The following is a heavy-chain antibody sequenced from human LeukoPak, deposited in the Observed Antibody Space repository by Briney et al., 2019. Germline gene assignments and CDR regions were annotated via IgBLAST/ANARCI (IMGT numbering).Heavy chain of an antibody. CDR1: GYSFPNFW. CDR2: IYPGDSDT. V-gene: IGHV5-51*01. D-gene: IGHD6-13*01. J-gene: IGHJ4*02. Sequence: GESLKISCRGSGYSFPNFWIGWVRQMPGKGLEWMGIIYPGDSDTRYSPSFQGQVTISADKSISTAYLQWSSLRASDTAIYYCARLDTAYTGRWGPLWGPGALVTVSS. CDR3: ARLDTAYTGRWGPL.